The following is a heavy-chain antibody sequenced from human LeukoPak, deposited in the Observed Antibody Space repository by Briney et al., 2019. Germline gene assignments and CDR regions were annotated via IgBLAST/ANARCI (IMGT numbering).Heavy chain of an antibody. D-gene: IGHD2-2*01. CDR3: AKDRGTCSSTSCYVY. CDR1: GFTFSSYG. CDR2: IRYDGSNK. J-gene: IGHJ4*02. V-gene: IGHV3-30*02. Sequence: GGSLRLSCAASGFTFSSYGMHWVRQAPGKGLEWVAFIRYDGSNKYYADSVKGRFTISRDNSKNTLYLQMNSLRAEDTAVYYCAKDRGTCSSTSCYVYWGQGTLVTVSS.